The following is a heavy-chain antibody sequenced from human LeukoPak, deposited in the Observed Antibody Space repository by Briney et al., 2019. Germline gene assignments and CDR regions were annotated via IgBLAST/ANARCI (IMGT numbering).Heavy chain of an antibody. D-gene: IGHD3-3*01. Sequence: PGGSLRLSCAASGFTFSSYEMNWVRQAPGKGLEWVSDISGSGSTIYYADSVKGRFTISRDNAKNSLSLQLNSLRAEDTGIYYCARAEIRNAFFFDGWGQGTLVTVS. CDR2: ISGSGSTI. J-gene: IGHJ4*02. V-gene: IGHV3-48*03. CDR1: GFTFSSYE. CDR3: ARAEIRNAFFFDG.